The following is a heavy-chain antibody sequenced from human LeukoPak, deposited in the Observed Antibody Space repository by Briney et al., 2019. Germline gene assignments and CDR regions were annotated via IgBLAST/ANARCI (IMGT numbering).Heavy chain of an antibody. D-gene: IGHD3-22*01. CDR3: ARGRYYYDSSGYGY. V-gene: IGHV3-66*01. CDR2: IYSGGST. J-gene: IGHJ4*02. Sequence: GGSLRLSCAASGFTFSTYAVNWVRQAPGKGLEWVSVIYSGGSTYYADSVKGRFTISRDNSKNTLYLQMNSLRAEDTAVYYCARGRYYYDSSGYGYWGQGTLVTVSS. CDR1: GFTFSTYA.